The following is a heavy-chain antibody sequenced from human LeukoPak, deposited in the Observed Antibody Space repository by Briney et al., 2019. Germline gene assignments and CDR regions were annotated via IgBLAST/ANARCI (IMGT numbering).Heavy chain of an antibody. D-gene: IGHD3-22*01. J-gene: IGHJ4*02. CDR3: ARVSLRNYFDY. Sequence: SETLSLTCTVSGGSISSYYWSWIRQPGGKGLEWIGRIYTSGSTNYNPSLKSRVTISVDKSKNQFSLKLSSVTAADTAVYYCARVSLRNYFDYWGQGTLVTVSS. CDR2: IYTSGST. CDR1: GGSISSYY. V-gene: IGHV4-4*07.